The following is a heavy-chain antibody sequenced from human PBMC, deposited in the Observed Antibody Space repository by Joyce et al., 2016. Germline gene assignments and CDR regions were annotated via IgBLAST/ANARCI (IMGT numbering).Heavy chain of an antibody. D-gene: IGHD2-15*01. CDR2: INPNSGGT. Sequence: QVQLVQSGAEVKKPGASVKVSCKASGYSFTGYNMHWVRQTPGQGLEWMGWINPNSGGTNYAQKFQGRVTVTRDTSISTAYMELSRLRSDDTAVYYCARDRGYCSGGSCRSPGDDYYGMDVWGQGTTVTVSS. CDR1: GYSFTGYN. J-gene: IGHJ6*02. CDR3: ARDRGYCSGGSCRSPGDDYYGMDV. V-gene: IGHV1-2*02.